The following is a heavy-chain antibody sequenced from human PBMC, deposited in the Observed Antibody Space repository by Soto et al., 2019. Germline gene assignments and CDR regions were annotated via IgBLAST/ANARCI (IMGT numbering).Heavy chain of an antibody. Sequence: EVQLVESGGGLVQPGRSLRLSCAASGFTFDDYAMHWVRQAPGKGLEWVSSISQNSNSIGYADSVKGRFSISRDNAKHSLFLQMNSLRTEDTALYFCAKDILLRGWYGTGGADIWGQGTMVTVSA. J-gene: IGHJ3*02. CDR3: AKDILLRGWYGTGGADI. D-gene: IGHD6-19*01. CDR1: GFTFDDYA. V-gene: IGHV3-9*01. CDR2: ISQNSNSI.